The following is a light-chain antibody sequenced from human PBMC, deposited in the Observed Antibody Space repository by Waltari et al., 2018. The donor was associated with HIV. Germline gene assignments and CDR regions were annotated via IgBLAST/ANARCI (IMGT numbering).Light chain of an antibody. V-gene: IGLV1-47*01. Sequence: QSVLTQPPSASGTPGQRVTISCSGSRSNIGSNYVYWYQQLPGPAPTLLIYRNNERPAGVPYRLSGSNSGNSASLAISGLRSEDEADYYCAAWDDTLSGPDFGTGTKVTVL. CDR2: RNN. CDR3: AAWDDTLSGPD. CDR1: RSNIGSNY. J-gene: IGLJ1*01.